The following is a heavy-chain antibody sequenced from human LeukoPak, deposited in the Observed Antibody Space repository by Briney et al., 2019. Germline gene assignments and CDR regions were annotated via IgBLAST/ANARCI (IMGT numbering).Heavy chain of an antibody. CDR1: GGSISSSSYY. D-gene: IGHD1-26*01. V-gene: IGHV4-39*07. Sequence: ETSETLSLTCTVSGGSISSSSYYWSWIRQPPGKGLEWIGEINHSGSTNYNPSLKSRVTISVDTSKNQFSLKLSSVTAADTAVYYCARDKYRPQRIGIDYWGQGTLVTVSS. CDR3: ARDKYRPQRIGIDY. J-gene: IGHJ4*02. CDR2: INHSGST.